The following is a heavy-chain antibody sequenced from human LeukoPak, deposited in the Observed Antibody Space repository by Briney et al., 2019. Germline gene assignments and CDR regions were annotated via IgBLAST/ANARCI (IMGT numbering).Heavy chain of an antibody. CDR2: ISAYNGNT. D-gene: IGHD3-9*01. V-gene: IGHV1-18*04. CDR1: GYTFTSYG. J-gene: IGHJ4*02. Sequence: GASVKVSCKASGYTFTSYGISWVRQAPGQGLEWMGWISAYNGNTNYAQKLKGRVTITTDTSTSTAYMELRSLRSDDTAVYYCARRVELRYFVWLSFFLDYWGQGTLVTVSS. CDR3: ARRVELRYFVWLSFFLDY.